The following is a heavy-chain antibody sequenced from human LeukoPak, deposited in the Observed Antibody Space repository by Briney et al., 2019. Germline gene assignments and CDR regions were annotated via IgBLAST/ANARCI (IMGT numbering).Heavy chain of an antibody. CDR3: VRHDRLGWTGYYSRPADY. V-gene: IGHV4-39*01. J-gene: IGHJ4*02. CDR1: GGSISSSSYY. Sequence: SETLSLTCIVSGGSISSSSYYWGWIRRPPGKGLEWIGSIYYSGSTYYNPSLKSRVTISVDTSKNQFSLKLSSVTAADTAVYYCVRHDRLGWTGYYSRPADYWGQGILVTVSS. D-gene: IGHD3/OR15-3a*01. CDR2: IYYSGST.